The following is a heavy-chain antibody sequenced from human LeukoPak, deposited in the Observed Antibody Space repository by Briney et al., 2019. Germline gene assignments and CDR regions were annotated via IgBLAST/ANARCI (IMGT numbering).Heavy chain of an antibody. V-gene: IGHV3-48*01. CDR2: ISSSSSTI. Sequence: GGSLRLSCTASGFTFSSYNMNWVRQAPGQGLEWVSYISSSSSTIYSADSVKGRFTISRDNAKNSLYLQMSSLRAEDTAVYYCARAGWLHPNWYFDLWGRGTLVTVSS. D-gene: IGHD5-12*01. CDR1: GFTFSSYN. J-gene: IGHJ2*01. CDR3: ARAGWLHPNWYFDL.